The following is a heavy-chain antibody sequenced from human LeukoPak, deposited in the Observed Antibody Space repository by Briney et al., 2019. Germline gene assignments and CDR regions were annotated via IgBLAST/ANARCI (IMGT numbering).Heavy chain of an antibody. J-gene: IGHJ6*02. CDR1: GYTFTGYY. V-gene: IGHV1-2*02. CDR2: INPNSGGT. CDR3: ASRKGGIAAASNYYYYGMDV. D-gene: IGHD6-13*01. Sequence: ASVKVSCKASGYTFTGYYMHWVRRAPGQGLEWMGWINPNSGGTNYAQKFQGRVTMTRDTSISTAYMELSRLRSDDTAVYYCASRKGGIAAASNYYYYGMDVWGQGATVTVSS.